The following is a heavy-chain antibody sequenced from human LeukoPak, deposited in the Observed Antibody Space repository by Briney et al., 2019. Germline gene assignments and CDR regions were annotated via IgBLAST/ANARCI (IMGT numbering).Heavy chain of an antibody. CDR2: INHSGST. V-gene: IGHV4-34*01. J-gene: IGHJ4*02. CDR3: ARGPDYYGSGSYYKRKGYFDY. D-gene: IGHD3-10*01. Sequence: SGTLSLTCAVYGGSFSGYYWSWIRQPPGKGLEWIGEINHSGSTNYNPSLKSRVTISVDTSKNQFSLKLSSVTAADTAVYYCARGPDYYGSGSYYKRKGYFDYWGQGTLVTVSS. CDR1: GGSFSGYY.